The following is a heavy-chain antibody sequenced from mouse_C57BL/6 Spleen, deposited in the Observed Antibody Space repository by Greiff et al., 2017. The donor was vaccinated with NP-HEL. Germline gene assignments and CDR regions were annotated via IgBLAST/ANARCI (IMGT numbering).Heavy chain of an antibody. CDR2: ITHSGET. Sequence: VKLVESGPGLVKPSQSLFLTCSITGFPITSGYYWIWIRQSPGKPLEWMGYITHSGETFYNPSLQSPISITRETSKNQFFLQLNSVTTEDTAMYYCAGDRSGTTAFAYWGQGTLVTVSA. D-gene: IGHD1-2*01. J-gene: IGHJ3*01. CDR1: GFPITSGYY. CDR3: AGDRSGTTAFAY. V-gene: IGHV12-3*01.